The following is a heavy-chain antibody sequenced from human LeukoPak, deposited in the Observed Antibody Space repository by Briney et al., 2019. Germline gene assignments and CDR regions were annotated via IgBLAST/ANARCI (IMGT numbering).Heavy chain of an antibody. J-gene: IGHJ4*02. V-gene: IGHV3-30*18. Sequence: GRSLRLSCAASGFTFSSYGMHWVRQAPGKGLEWVAVISYDGSNKYYADSVKGRFTISRDNSKNTLYLQMSSPRAEDTAVYYCANLRYWGQGTLVTVSS. CDR1: GFTFSSYG. CDR3: ANLRY. CDR2: ISYDGSNK.